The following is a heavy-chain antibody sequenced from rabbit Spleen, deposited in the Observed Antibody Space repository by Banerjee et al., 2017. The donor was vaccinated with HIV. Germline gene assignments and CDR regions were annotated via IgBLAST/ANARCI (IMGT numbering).Heavy chain of an antibody. J-gene: IGHJ4*01. D-gene: IGHD4-1*01. CDR3: SKDMGVAAGYFFNL. CDR2: IEHVFGVT. CDR1: GYSFSSIY. V-gene: IGHV1S7*01. Sequence: QLEESGGGLVKPEGSLTLTCKASGYSFSSIYWICWVRQAPGKGLEWIGYIEHVFGVTVFANWVNGRFTISRDNAQNTLYLQLNSLTAADTATYFCSKDMGVAAGYFFNLWGQGTLVTVS.